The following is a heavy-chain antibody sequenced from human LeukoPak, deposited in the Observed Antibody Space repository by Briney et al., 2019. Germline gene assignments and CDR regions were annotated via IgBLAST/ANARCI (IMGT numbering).Heavy chain of an antibody. CDR2: IRPNSGGT. CDR1: GYTFAAYY. CDR3: ARDSRILTGYYNWFDP. J-gene: IGHJ5*02. Sequence: ASVKVSCKASGYTFAAYYMYWVRQAPGQGLEWMGWIRPNSGGTNYTQKFQGRVTMTRDTSISTAYMELSRLRSDDTAVYYCARDSRILTGYYNWFDPWGQGTLVTVSS. V-gene: IGHV1-2*02. D-gene: IGHD3-9*01.